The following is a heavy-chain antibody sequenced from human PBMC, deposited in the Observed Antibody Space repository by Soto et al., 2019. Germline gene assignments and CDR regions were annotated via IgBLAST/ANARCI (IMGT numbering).Heavy chain of an antibody. CDR2: INARSTHI. V-gene: IGHV3-21*01. Sequence: SLRLSCAASGFTFSESSLNWVRQAPGKGLEWVSSINARSTHIFYADSGKGRFTISRDNAKNSLFLQVDNLTAEDTAVYYCARGGGSLNFWGQGTLVTVSS. CDR3: ARGGGSLNF. CDR1: GFTFSESS. D-gene: IGHD2-15*01. J-gene: IGHJ4*02.